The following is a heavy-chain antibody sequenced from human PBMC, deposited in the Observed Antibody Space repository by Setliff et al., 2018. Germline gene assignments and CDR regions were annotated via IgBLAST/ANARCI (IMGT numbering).Heavy chain of an antibody. CDR3: ARDRDNYDSSGYFVY. V-gene: IGHV1-46*01. CDR1: GYTFTSYY. J-gene: IGHJ4*02. CDR2: IHAGGGTT. D-gene: IGHD3-22*01. Sequence: ASVKVSCKASGYTFTSYYMHWVRQAPGQGPEWMGVIHAGGGTTAYAQKFQGRVTMTRDTSTSTFYMELNSLRSDDTAVYYCARDRDNYDSSGYFVYWGQGTLVTVSS.